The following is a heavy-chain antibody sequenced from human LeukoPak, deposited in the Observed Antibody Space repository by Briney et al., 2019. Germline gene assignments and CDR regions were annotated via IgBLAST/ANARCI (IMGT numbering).Heavy chain of an antibody. CDR1: GYTFTGYY. Sequence: ASVKVSCKASGYTFTGYYMHWVRQAPGQGLEWMGIINPSGGSTSYAQKFQGRVTMTRDTSTSTVYMELSSLRSEDTAVYYCARSIPPIVVVPAAIERGGNYLDYWGQGTLVTVSS. CDR3: ARSIPPIVVVPAAIERGGNYLDY. CDR2: INPSGGST. J-gene: IGHJ4*02. D-gene: IGHD2-2*01. V-gene: IGHV1-46*01.